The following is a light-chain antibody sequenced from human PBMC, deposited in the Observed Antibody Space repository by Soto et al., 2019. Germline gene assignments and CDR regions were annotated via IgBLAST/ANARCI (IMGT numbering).Light chain of an antibody. J-gene: IGKJ4*01. CDR2: GAS. V-gene: IGKV3-15*01. CDR1: QSVSSN. Sequence: EIVMTQSPATLSVSPGERATLSCRASQSVSSNLAWYQQKPGQAPRLLIYGASTRATGIPARLSGSGSGTEFTLTISSLQSEDFAVYYCQQYNNWPLFGGGTKVDI. CDR3: QQYNNWPL.